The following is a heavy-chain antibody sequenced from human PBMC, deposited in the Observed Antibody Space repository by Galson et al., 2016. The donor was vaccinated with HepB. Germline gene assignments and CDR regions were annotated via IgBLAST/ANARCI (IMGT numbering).Heavy chain of an antibody. CDR1: GFTFSSYS. D-gene: IGHD3-10*01. V-gene: IGHV3-21*01. Sequence: SLRLSCAASGFTFSSYSMNWVRQAPGKGLEWVSSISSSTSYIYYADSVKGRFTISRDNAKNSLFVQMNSLRVDDTAVYYCVREARSRFGSGPRLDYWGQGILVTVSS. CDR3: VREARSRFGSGPRLDY. J-gene: IGHJ4*02. CDR2: ISSSTSYI.